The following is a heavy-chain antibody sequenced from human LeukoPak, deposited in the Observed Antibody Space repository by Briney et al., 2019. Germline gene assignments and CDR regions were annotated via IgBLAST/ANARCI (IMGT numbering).Heavy chain of an antibody. CDR3: AELGITMIGGV. D-gene: IGHD3-10*02. CDR1: GFTFSSYS. V-gene: IGHV3-21*01. Sequence: PGGSLRLSCAASGFTFSSYSMNWVRQAPGKGLEWVSSISSSSTYIHYADSVKGRFTISRDNAKNSLYLQMNSLRAEDTAVYYCAELGITMIGGVWGKGTTVTISS. CDR2: ISSSSTYI. J-gene: IGHJ6*04.